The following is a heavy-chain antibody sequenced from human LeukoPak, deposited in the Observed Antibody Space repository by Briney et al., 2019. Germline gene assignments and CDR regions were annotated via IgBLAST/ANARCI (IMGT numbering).Heavy chain of an antibody. Sequence: ASVKVSCKASGGTFSSYAISWVRQAPGQGLEWMGRIIPILGIANYAQKFQGRVTIIADKSTSTAYMELSSLRSEDTAVYYCARDDWGSRSAIGRYFDLWGRGTLVTVSS. J-gene: IGHJ2*01. V-gene: IGHV1-69*04. CDR1: GGTFSSYA. CDR3: ARDDWGSRSAIGRYFDL. CDR2: IIPILGIA. D-gene: IGHD7-27*01.